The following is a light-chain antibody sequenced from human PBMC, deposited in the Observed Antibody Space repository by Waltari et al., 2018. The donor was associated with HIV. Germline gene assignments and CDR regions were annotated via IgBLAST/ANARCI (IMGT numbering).Light chain of an antibody. CDR1: RSNIGSNT. V-gene: IGLV1-44*01. CDR2: TNS. Sequence: QSVLTQPPSTSGTPGQRVTISCSGSRSNIGSNTVNWYQQLPGTAPKLLIYTNSPRPSGVPDRFSGSKSGTSASLAISGLQSEDEAHYYCAAWDDSLNGVAFGGGTKLTVL. CDR3: AAWDDSLNGVA. J-gene: IGLJ2*01.